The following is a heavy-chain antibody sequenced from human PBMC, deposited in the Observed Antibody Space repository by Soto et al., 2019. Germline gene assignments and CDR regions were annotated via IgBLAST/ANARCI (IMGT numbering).Heavy chain of an antibody. J-gene: IGHJ4*02. V-gene: IGHV5-10-1*01. D-gene: IGHD5-18*01. CDR1: GYSFAGYW. CDR2: IDPSDSQT. CDR3: ARQIYVADTGLNFQYHFDF. Sequence: GESLKISCKGSGYSFAGYWIAWVRQKPGKGLEWMGRIDPSDSQTYYSPSFRGHVTISVTKSITTVFLQWSSLRASDTAMYYCARQIYVADTGLNFQYHFDFWGRGTPVPVSS.